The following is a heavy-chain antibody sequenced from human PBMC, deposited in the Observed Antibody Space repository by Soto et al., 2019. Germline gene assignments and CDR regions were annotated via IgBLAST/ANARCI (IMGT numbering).Heavy chain of an antibody. Sequence: HPGGSLRLSCAASGLTVSSNYMSWVRQAPGKGLEWVSVIYSGGITYYADSLEGRFTISRDNSKNTIYLQMHSLRAEDTAVYFCAREQPPALYFGMDVWGQGTTVTVSS. CDR1: GLTVSSNY. CDR3: AREQPPALYFGMDV. D-gene: IGHD2-15*01. J-gene: IGHJ6*02. CDR2: IYSGGIT. V-gene: IGHV3-66*01.